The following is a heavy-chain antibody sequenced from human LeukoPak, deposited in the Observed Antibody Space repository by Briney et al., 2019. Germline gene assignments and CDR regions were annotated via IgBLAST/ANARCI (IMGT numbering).Heavy chain of an antibody. CDR1: GGTFSSYA. Sequence: SVKASCKASGGTFSSYAISWVRQAPGQGLEWMGGIIPIFGTANYAQKFQGRVTITADESTSTAYMELSSLRSEDTAAYYCALSAWGRPFDYWGQGTLVTVSS. V-gene: IGHV1-69*13. D-gene: IGHD3-16*01. J-gene: IGHJ4*02. CDR2: IIPIFGTA. CDR3: ALSAWGRPFDY.